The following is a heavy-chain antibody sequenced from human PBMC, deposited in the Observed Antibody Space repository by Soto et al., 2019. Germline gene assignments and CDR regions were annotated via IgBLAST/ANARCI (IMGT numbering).Heavy chain of an antibody. D-gene: IGHD1-7*01. CDR3: ARDPNWNYVRYYYYYMDV. CDR1: GFTFSSYS. V-gene: IGHV3-21*01. CDR2: ISSSSSYI. J-gene: IGHJ6*03. Sequence: GGSLRLSCAAPGFTFSSYSMNWVRQAPGKGLEWVSSISSSSSYIYYADSVKGRFTISRDNAKNSLYLQMNSLRAEDTAVYYCARDPNWNYVRYYYYYMDVWGKGTTVTVSS.